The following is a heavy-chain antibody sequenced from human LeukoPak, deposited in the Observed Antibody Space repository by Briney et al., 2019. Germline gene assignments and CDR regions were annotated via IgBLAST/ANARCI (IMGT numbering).Heavy chain of an antibody. V-gene: IGHV4-61*02. CDR3: AGRTVVFDS. J-gene: IGHJ4*02. D-gene: IGHD4-23*01. CDR1: RGSISSGCYY. CDR2: IYTSGST. Sequence: SETLSLTCTVSRGSISSGCYYWSWIRQPAGKGLEWIGRIYTSGSTNYNPSLKSRVTISVDTSKNQFSLKLSSVTAADTAVYYCAGRTVVFDSWGQGTLVTVSS.